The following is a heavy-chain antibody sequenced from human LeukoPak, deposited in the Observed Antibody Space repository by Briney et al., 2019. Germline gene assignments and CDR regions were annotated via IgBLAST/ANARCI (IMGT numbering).Heavy chain of an antibody. Sequence: GGSLRLSCAASGFIVSNSYMSWVRQAPGKGLEWVSVLHTGGRTFYADSVMGRFTISTDNSKNTLFLQMNSLRAEDTAVYYCARDPSGILYFDYWGQGALVTVSS. V-gene: IGHV3-53*01. CDR2: LHTGGRT. J-gene: IGHJ4*02. D-gene: IGHD6-19*01. CDR3: ARDPSGILYFDY. CDR1: GFIVSNSY.